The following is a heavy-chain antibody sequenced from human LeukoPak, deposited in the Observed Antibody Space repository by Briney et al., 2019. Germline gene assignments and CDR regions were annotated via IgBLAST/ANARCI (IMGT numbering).Heavy chain of an antibody. V-gene: IGHV4-4*02. CDR1: LDSTTSNF. D-gene: IGHD5-12*01. J-gene: IGHJ4*02. CDR2: IHRSGSP. Sequence: PSETLSLTCTVSLDSTTSNFWSWVRQPPGKGLEWIGEIHRSGSPNYNPSLQSRVTISIDRSRNQIALELSSVTAADTAVYYCARDYLDSGYDVSSDYWGQGTLVTVSS. CDR3: ARDYLDSGYDVSSDY.